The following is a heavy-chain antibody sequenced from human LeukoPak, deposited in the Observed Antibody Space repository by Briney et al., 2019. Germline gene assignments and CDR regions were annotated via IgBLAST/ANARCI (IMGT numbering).Heavy chain of an antibody. V-gene: IGHV4-30-2*01. Sequence: SETLSLTCAVSGGSISSGGYSWSWIRQPPGKGLEWNGYIYHSGSTYYNPSLKSRVTISVDRSKNQFSLKLSSVTAADTAVYYCATRASIAAAGRGSDDAFDIWGQGTMVTVSS. CDR1: GGSISSGGYS. CDR3: ATRASIAAAGRGSDDAFDI. J-gene: IGHJ3*02. CDR2: IYHSGST. D-gene: IGHD6-13*01.